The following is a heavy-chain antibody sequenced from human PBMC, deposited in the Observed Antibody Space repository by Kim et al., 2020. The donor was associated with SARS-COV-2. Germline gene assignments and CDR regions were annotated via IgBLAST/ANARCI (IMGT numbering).Heavy chain of an antibody. V-gene: IGHV3-30-3*01. J-gene: IGHJ4*02. CDR2: ISYDGSNK. CDR3: ALGESGAYGSGSYSY. D-gene: IGHD3-10*01. CDR1: GFTFSSYA. Sequence: GSLRLSCAASGFTFSSYAMHWVRQAPGKGLEWVAVISYDGSNKYYADSVKGRFTISRDNSKNTLYLQMNSLRAEDTAVYYCALGESGAYGSGSYSYWGQGTLVTVSS.